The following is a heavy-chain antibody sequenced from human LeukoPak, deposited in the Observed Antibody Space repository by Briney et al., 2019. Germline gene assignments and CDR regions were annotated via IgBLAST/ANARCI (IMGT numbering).Heavy chain of an antibody. Sequence: SQTLSLTCTVSGGSLSSGGYYWSWIRQHPGKGLEWIGYIYYSGSTYYNPSLKSRVTISVDTSKNQFSLKLSSVTAADTAVYYCASYDSGYDYNWFDPWGQGTLVTVSS. CDR2: IYYSGST. CDR3: ASYDSGYDYNWFDP. D-gene: IGHD5-12*01. J-gene: IGHJ5*02. CDR1: GGSLSSGGYY. V-gene: IGHV4-31*03.